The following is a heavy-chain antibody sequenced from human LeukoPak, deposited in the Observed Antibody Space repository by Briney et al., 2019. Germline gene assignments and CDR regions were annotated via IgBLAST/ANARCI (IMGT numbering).Heavy chain of an antibody. CDR2: VGVSSGNT. CDR3: ARDHRSASDN. CDR1: GFTFSDYS. Sequence: GGSLRLSCAASGFTFSDYSMNWVRQAPGKGLEWISYVGVSSGNTKYADSVKGRFTISGDSAKNSVFLQMNSLRVEDTAVYCCARDHRSASDNWGQGTLVTVSS. J-gene: IGHJ1*01. V-gene: IGHV3-48*04.